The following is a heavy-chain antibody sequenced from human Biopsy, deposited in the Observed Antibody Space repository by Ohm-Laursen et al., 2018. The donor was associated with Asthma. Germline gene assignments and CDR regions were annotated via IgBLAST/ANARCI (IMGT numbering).Heavy chain of an antibody. CDR2: ISYDGSSI. D-gene: IGHD6-19*01. CDR1: RFTYE. Sequence: SLRLSCAAPRFTYEMHWVRQAPGKGLEWVAVISYDGSSIYYADSVKGRFTISRDNSKNTLSLQMNSLTAEDPAVYYCAREGVAGTHIEDWGQGTLVTVSS. V-gene: IGHV3-30-3*01. CDR3: AREGVAGTHIED. J-gene: IGHJ4*02.